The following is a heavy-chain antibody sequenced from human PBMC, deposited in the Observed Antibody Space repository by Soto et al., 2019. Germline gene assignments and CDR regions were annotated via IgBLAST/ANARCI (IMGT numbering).Heavy chain of an antibody. V-gene: IGHV3-33*01. J-gene: IGHJ5*02. D-gene: IGHD6-19*01. CDR3: ARDVVTAVAGSVNWFDP. CDR1: GFSLRTYG. CDR2: IWYDGTKK. Sequence: QVQLVESGGGVVQSGRSLTLSCAASGFSLRTYGMQWVRRAPGKGLEWVAFIWYDGTKKFYANSVKGRSTTSKDNSINILYLQMSGLRADDTAVYYCARDVVTAVAGSVNWFDPWGQGTLVTVSS.